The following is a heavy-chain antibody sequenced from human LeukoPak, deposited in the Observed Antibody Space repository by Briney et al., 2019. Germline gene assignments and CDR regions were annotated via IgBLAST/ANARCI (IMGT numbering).Heavy chain of an antibody. CDR3: ARXQEXFDY. Sequence: ASVKVSCKASGYTFTSYYMHWVRQAPGQGLEWMGMIYPRDGSTSYAQKFQGRVTVTRDTSTSTVHMELSGLRSEDTAVYYCARXQEXFDYWGQGTLVTVSS. CDR2: IYPRDGST. V-gene: IGHV1-46*01. J-gene: IGHJ4*02. CDR1: GYTFTSYY.